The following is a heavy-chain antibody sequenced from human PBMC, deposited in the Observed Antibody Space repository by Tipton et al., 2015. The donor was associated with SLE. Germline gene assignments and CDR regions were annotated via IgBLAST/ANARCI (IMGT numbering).Heavy chain of an antibody. J-gene: IGHJ1*01. CDR3: ARAPIGVPAAYFQH. Sequence: TLSLTCAVYGGSFSGYYWSWIRQPPGKGLEWIGEINHSGSTNYNPSLKSRVTISVDTSKNQFSLKLSSVTAADTAVYYCARAPIGVPAAYFQHGGQGTLVTVSS. D-gene: IGHD2-2*01. CDR1: GGSFSGYY. V-gene: IGHV4-34*01. CDR2: INHSGST.